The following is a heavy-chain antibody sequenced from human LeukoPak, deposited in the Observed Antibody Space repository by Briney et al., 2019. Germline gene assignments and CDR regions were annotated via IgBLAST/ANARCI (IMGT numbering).Heavy chain of an antibody. CDR1: GGYIGTYY. J-gene: IGHJ5*02. D-gene: IGHD1-7*01. CDR3: ARGTGNYNYFDP. Sequence: SETLSLTCSVSGGYIGTYYWTWIRQPPGKGLEWIGYIFHSGATKYDTSLKGRVTISLDMSKNQFSLRLNSVTATDTAVYYCARGTGNYNYFDPWARELWSSSPQ. V-gene: IGHV4-59*08. CDR2: IFHSGAT.